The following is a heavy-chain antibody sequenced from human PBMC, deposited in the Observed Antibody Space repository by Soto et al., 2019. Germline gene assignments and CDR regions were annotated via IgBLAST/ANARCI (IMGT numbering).Heavy chain of an antibody. CDR1: GYSFTSYW. Sequence: PGESLKISCKGSGYSFTSYWIGWVRQMPGKGLEWMGIIYPGDSDTRYSPSFQGQVTISADKSISTAYLQWSSLKASDTAMYYCARQVYSSGWYHAFDIWGQGTMVTVSS. CDR2: IYPGDSDT. CDR3: ARQVYSSGWYHAFDI. V-gene: IGHV5-51*01. D-gene: IGHD6-19*01. J-gene: IGHJ3*02.